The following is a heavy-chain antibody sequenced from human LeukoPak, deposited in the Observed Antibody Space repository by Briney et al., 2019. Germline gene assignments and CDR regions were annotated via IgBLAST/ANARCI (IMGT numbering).Heavy chain of an antibody. J-gene: IGHJ4*02. CDR1: GFTFNNYG. CDR3: AKLGFGERRGVFDY. CDR2: ISGNAAIT. Sequence: PGGSLRLSCAASGFTFNNYGMNWVRRAPGKGLEWLSAISGNAAITYYADSVKGRFTISRDNSKNTLYLQMNSLRAEDTAVYYCAKLGFGERRGVFDYWGQGTLVTVSS. V-gene: IGHV3-23*01. D-gene: IGHD3-10*01.